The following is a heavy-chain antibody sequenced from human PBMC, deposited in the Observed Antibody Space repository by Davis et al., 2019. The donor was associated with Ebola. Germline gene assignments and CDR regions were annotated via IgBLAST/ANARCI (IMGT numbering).Heavy chain of an antibody. V-gene: IGHV3-33*01. D-gene: IGHD5/OR15-5a*01. CDR2: IWYDGSNK. CDR1: GFTFSSYG. CDR3: ARDLRAIGMDV. J-gene: IGHJ6*02. Sequence: LSLTCAASGFTFSSYGMHWVRQAPGKGLEWVAVIWYDGSNKYYADSVKGRFTISRDNSKNTLYLQMNSLRAEDTAVYYCARDLRAIGMDVWGQGATVTVSS.